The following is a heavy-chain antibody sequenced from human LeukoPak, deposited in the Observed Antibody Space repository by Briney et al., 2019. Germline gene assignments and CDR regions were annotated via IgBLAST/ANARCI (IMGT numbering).Heavy chain of an antibody. CDR3: AGHFASGRFHYYYMDV. V-gene: IGHV3-74*01. CDR1: GFIFSSYW. D-gene: IGHD3-10*01. CDR2: IKSDGSST. J-gene: IGHJ6*03. Sequence: PGGSLRLSCAASGFIFSSYWMHWVRQAPGKGLAWVSRIKSDGSSTIYADFVKGRFTISRDNAKNTLYLQMNSLRVDDTAVYYCAGHFASGRFHYYYMDVWGKGTTVTVSS.